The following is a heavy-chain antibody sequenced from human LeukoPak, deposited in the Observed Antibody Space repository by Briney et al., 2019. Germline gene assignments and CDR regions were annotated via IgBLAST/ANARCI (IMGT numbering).Heavy chain of an antibody. D-gene: IGHD5-18*01. CDR2: SNPNSGGT. J-gene: IGHJ5*02. Sequence: GASVKVSCKSSGYTFTGYYMHWVRQAPGQGRAWIGCSNPNSGGTSYAQKCQGSVTMTRDTSISPAYMELSRLRSDDTDVYYCARDHSRRIQLWEGNWFDPWGQGTLVTVSS. CDR1: GYTFTGYY. V-gene: IGHV1-2*02. CDR3: ARDHSRRIQLWEGNWFDP.